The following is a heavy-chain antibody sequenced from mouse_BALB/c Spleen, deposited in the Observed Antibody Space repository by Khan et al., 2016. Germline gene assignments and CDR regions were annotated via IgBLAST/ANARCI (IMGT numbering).Heavy chain of an antibody. J-gene: IGHJ4*01. D-gene: IGHD1-2*01. Sequence: EVQLQESGPGLVKPSQSLSLTCSVTGYSITSGSYWNWIRQFPGNKLEWMGYISYDGSNNYNPSLKNRISITRDTSKNQLFLKLNSVTSEDTTTAYSVTLRRVYAMDYWGQGTSGTVSS. V-gene: IGHV3-6*02. CDR1: GYSITSGSY. CDR2: ISYDGSN. CDR3: VTLRRVYAMDY.